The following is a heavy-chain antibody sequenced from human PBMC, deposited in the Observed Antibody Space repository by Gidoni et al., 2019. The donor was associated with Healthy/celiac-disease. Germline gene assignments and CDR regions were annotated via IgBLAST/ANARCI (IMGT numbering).Heavy chain of an antibody. CDR2: INPNSGGT. CDR3: ARSLVVPAAIGPFDY. V-gene: IGHV1-2*02. CDR1: GYTFTGYY. J-gene: IGHJ4*02. Sequence: QVQLVQSGAEVKKPGASVKVSCTASGYTFTGYYMHWVRQAPGQGLEWMGWINPNSGGTNYAQKFQGRVTMTRDTSISTAYMELSRLRSDDTAVYYCARSLVVPAAIGPFDYWGQGTLVTVSS. D-gene: IGHD2-2*01.